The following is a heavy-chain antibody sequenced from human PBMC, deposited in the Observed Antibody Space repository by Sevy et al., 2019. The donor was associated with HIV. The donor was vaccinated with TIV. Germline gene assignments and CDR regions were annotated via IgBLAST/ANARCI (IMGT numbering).Heavy chain of an antibody. CDR3: ASGAYDYGGNRLYY. CDR2: IYYSGST. J-gene: IGHJ4*02. CDR1: GGSISTYY. Sequence: SETLSLTCTVSGGSISTYYWSWIRQPPGKGLEWIGYIYYSGSTNYSPSLKSRVTISVDTSKNQFSLKLSSVTAADTAVYYCASGAYDYGGNRLYYWGQGTLVTVSS. V-gene: IGHV4-59*01. D-gene: IGHD4-17*01.